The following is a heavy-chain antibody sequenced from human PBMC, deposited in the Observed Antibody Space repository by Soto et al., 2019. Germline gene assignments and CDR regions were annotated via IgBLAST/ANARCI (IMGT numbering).Heavy chain of an antibody. D-gene: IGHD3-22*01. Sequence: GESLKISCKGSGYSFTSYWIGWVRQMPGKGLEWMGIIYPGDSDTRYSPSFQGQVTISADKSISTAYLQWSSLKASDTAMYYCARRYYYDSGGYYAFDIWGQGTMVTVSS. CDR2: IYPGDSDT. CDR3: ARRYYYDSGGYYAFDI. CDR1: GYSFTSYW. V-gene: IGHV5-51*01. J-gene: IGHJ3*02.